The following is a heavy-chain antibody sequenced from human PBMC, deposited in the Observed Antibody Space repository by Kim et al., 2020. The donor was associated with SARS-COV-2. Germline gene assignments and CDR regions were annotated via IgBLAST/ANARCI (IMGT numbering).Heavy chain of an antibody. V-gene: IGHV4-59*01. J-gene: IGHJ4*02. CDR1: GGSISSYY. CDR3: ARGTVEMATIGGY. CDR2: IYYSGST. D-gene: IGHD5-12*01. Sequence: SETLSLTCTVSGGSISSYYWSWIRQPPGKGLEWIGYIYYSGSTNYNPSLKSRVTISVDTSKNQFSLKLSSVTAADTAVYYCARGTVEMATIGGYWGQGTLVTVSS.